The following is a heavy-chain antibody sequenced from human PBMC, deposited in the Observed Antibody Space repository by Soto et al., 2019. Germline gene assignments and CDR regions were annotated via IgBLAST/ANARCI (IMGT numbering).Heavy chain of an antibody. Sequence: SETRSLTCTASAGAMISSVYCVVCIRAHPWNGLELIGSSYYSGSTYYTPSLTRRVTISVDTSKHQFSLKMSAVTAADTAVYYCAGQTYYEFWRAYFSTQIDYGGQGTLVTVSS. V-gene: IGHV4-39*01. D-gene: IGHD3-3*01. CDR3: AGQTYYEFWRAYFSTQIDY. CDR1: AGAMISSVYC. J-gene: IGHJ4*02. CDR2: SYYSGST.